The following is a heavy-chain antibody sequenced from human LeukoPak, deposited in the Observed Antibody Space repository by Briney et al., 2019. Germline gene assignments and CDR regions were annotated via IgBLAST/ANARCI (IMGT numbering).Heavy chain of an antibody. V-gene: IGHV3-23*01. Sequence: PGGSLRLSCAASGFTFSSYAMSWVRQAPGKGLEWVSAISGSGDSTYYGDSVKGRFTISRDNSKNTLYLQMNSLRAEDTAVYYCAKELITTLNLEPNYFDYWGQGTLVTVSS. CDR1: GFTFSSYA. CDR3: AKELITTLNLEPNYFDY. CDR2: ISGSGDST. J-gene: IGHJ4*02. D-gene: IGHD1-1*01.